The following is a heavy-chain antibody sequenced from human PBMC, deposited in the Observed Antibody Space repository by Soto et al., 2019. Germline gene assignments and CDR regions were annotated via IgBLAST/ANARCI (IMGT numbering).Heavy chain of an antibody. Sequence: PGGSLRLSCAASGFTFSSYAMNWVRQAPGKGLEWVSVISGSGDSTYYADSVKGRCTISRDNSKNTLYLQMNSLRTEDTAVYYCARRGPGTYFDYWGQGTLVTVSS. J-gene: IGHJ4*02. CDR2: ISGSGDST. CDR1: GFTFSSYA. V-gene: IGHV3-23*01. D-gene: IGHD6-13*01. CDR3: ARRGPGTYFDY.